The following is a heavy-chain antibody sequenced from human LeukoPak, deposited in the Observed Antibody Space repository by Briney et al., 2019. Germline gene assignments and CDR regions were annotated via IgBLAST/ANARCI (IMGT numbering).Heavy chain of an antibody. CDR3: AKNPVAYYFDY. J-gene: IGHJ4*02. CDR2: ISGSGGHT. V-gene: IGHV3-23*01. CDR1: GFTFSSYA. Sequence: GGSLRLSCATSGFTFSSYAMSWVRQAPGKGLEWVSGISGSGGHTYYADSVKGRFTISRNNSKNTLYLQMNSLRAEDTAVYYCAKNPVAYYFDYWGQGTLVTVSS.